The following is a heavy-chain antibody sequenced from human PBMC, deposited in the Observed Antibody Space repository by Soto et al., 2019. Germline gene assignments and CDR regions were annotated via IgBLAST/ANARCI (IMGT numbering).Heavy chain of an antibody. CDR2: INEDGAHK. V-gene: IGHV3-74*01. CDR1: GFTFSHYW. CDR3: AIDVTAAITPGDEVAW. Sequence: EVQLVESGGGLVQPGGSLRLSCAASGFTFSHYWMHWVRQIPGKGLTWVSRINEDGAHKSYADFVKGRFTTSRDNARNPVFWEMNSRSSEDTAIYYGAIDVTAAITPGDEVAWWGQGTRLNVS. D-gene: IGHD1-20*01. J-gene: IGHJ1*01.